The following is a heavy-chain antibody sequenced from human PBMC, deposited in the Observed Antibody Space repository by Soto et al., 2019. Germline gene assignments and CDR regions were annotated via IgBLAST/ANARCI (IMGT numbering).Heavy chain of an antibody. CDR2: ISYDGSNK. J-gene: IGHJ4*02. Sequence: QVQLVESGGGVVQPGRSLRLSCAASGFTFSSYAMHWVRQAPGKGLEWVAVISYDGSNKYYADSVKGRFTISRDNSKNTLYLQMNSLRAEDTAVYYCARPVEYGSGSPFDYWGQGTLVTVSS. V-gene: IGHV3-30-3*01. CDR1: GFTFSSYA. CDR3: ARPVEYGSGSPFDY. D-gene: IGHD3-10*01.